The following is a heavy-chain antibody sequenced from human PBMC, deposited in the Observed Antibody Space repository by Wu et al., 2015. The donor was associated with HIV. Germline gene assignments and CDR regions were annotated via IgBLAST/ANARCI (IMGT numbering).Heavy chain of an antibody. D-gene: IGHD2-21*02. J-gene: IGHJ4*02. CDR3: AKDRVTDTQYYFDS. CDR1: GYTFTNYD. Sequence: QVQLVQSGAEVKKPGASVKVSCKASGYTFTNYDISWVRQAPGQGLEWVGDIIPIYGRVNYARKFQGRITISADESTTTSYVELRRLTSDDTAVYYCAKDRVTDTQYYFDSWGQGTPVTVSS. V-gene: IGHV1-69*13. CDR2: IIPIYGRV.